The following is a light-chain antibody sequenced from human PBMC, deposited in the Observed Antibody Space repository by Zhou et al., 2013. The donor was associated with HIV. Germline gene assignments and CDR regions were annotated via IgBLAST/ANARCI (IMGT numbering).Light chain of an antibody. Sequence: DIQMTQSPSSVSASVGDRVTITCRASQGISSWLAWYQQRPGKAPKLLIYGASTLQSGVPSRFSGSGSGTDFTLSISTLQPGDVATYYCQNYNTDPFTFGPGTKVEIK. J-gene: IGKJ3*01. V-gene: IGKV1-27*01. CDR2: GAS. CDR3: QNYNTDPFT. CDR1: QGISSW.